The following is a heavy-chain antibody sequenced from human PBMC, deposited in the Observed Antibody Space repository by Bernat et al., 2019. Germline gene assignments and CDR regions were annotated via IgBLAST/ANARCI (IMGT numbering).Heavy chain of an antibody. CDR1: GFTFLSHW. CDR3: ARDPGWGALDL. D-gene: IGHD3-16*01. Sequence: EVQLVQSGAALVQPGGSLRLSCAASGFTFLSHWMCWLRQAPGKGLEWVANIKSDGSAKYYVDSVKGRFTISRDNVNNSLYLQMNSLRADDTAGDGWARDPGWGALDLWGQGTMVTVSS. J-gene: IGHJ3*01. CDR2: IKSDGSAK. V-gene: IGHV3-7*03.